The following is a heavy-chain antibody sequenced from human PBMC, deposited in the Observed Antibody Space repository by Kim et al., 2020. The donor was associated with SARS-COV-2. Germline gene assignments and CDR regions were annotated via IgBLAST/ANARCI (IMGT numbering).Heavy chain of an antibody. D-gene: IGHD3-10*01. CDR1: GGSFSGYY. CDR2: INHSGST. V-gene: IGHV4-34*01. J-gene: IGHJ5*02. Sequence: SETLSLTCAVYGGSFSGYYWSWIRQPPGKGLEWIGEINHSGSTNYNPSLKSRVTISVDTSKNQFSLKLSSVTAADTAVYYCARHLWFGDQRFWFDPWGQGTLVTVSS. CDR3: ARHLWFGDQRFWFDP.